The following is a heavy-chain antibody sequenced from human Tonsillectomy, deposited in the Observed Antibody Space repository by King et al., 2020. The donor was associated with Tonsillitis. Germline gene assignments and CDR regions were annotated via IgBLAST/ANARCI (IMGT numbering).Heavy chain of an antibody. Sequence: VQLVESGGGVVQPGRSLRLSCAASGFTFSNYDMHWVRQAPGKGLEWVAVISYDGSNKYYAESVKGRFTISRDNSKNTLFLQMNSLRVEDTAVYYCTRGDDCSGGSCNYYGMDVWGQGTPVTVSS. J-gene: IGHJ6*02. CDR3: TRGDDCSGGSCNYYGMDV. CDR1: GFTFSNYD. CDR2: ISYDGSNK. D-gene: IGHD2-15*01. V-gene: IGHV3-33*05.